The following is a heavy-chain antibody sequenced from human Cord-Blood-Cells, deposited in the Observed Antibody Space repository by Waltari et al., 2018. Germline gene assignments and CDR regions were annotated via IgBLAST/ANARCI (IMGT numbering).Heavy chain of an antibody. D-gene: IGHD1-26*01. V-gene: IGHV1-69*06. CDR1: GGTFSSYA. J-gene: IGHJ4*01. CDR3: ARDRVGSGSYYDY. Sequence: QVQLVQSGAEVKKPGSSVKVSCKASGGTFSSYAISWVRQAPGQGLEWMGGIIPSLGTANYAQKCQGRVTITADKSTSTAYMELSSLRSEDTAVYYCARDRVGSGSYYDYWGQEPWSPSPQ. CDR2: IIPSLGTA.